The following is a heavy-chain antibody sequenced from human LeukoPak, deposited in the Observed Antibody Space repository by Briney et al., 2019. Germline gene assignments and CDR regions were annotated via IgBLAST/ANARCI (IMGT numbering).Heavy chain of an antibody. D-gene: IGHD4-23*01. J-gene: IGHJ6*02. Sequence: ASVKVSCKASGYTFTSYGISWVRQAPGQGLEWMGWISAYNGNTNYAQKLQGRVTMTTDTPTSTAYMELRSLRSDDTAVYYCARDTVVTARYYYGMDVWGQGTTVTVSS. CDR3: ARDTVVTARYYYGMDV. CDR2: ISAYNGNT. CDR1: GYTFTSYG. V-gene: IGHV1-18*01.